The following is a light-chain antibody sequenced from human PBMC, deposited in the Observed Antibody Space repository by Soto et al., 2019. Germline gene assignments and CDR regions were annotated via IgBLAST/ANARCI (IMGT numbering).Light chain of an antibody. Sequence: ALTQPASVSGSPGQSVTISCTGASSDVGAYEHVSWYQQHPGRAPKLILYDVNDRPSGVSNHFSGSKSGNTASLVISGLQANDEADYYCSSYSTTNILVFGSGTKVTVL. CDR1: SSDVGAYEH. CDR3: SSYSTTNILV. J-gene: IGLJ1*01. CDR2: DVN. V-gene: IGLV2-14*03.